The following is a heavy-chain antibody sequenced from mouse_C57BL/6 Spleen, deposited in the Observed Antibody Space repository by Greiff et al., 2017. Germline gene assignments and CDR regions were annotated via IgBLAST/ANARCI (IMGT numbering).Heavy chain of an antibody. CDR2: INPYNGGT. CDR1: GYTFTDYY. CDR3: ARGSYYYAMDY. J-gene: IGHJ4*01. Sequence: VQLQQSGPVLVKPGASVKMSCKASGYTFTDYYMNWVKQSHGKSLEWIGVINPYNGGTSYNQKFKGKATLSGDKSSSTAYMELNSLTSEDSAVYYCARGSYYYAMDYWGQGTSVTVSS. V-gene: IGHV1-19*01.